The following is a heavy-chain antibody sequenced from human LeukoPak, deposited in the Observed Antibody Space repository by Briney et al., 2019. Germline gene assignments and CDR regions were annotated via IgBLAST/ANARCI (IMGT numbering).Heavy chain of an antibody. CDR1: GLAFSSYA. J-gene: IGHJ6*02. V-gene: IGHV3-48*01. CDR3: ARGYYGSGTYRAMDV. Sequence: PGGSLRLSCAASGLAFSSYAMNWVRRAPGKGLEWVSYISSSGDTIYYADSVKGRFTISRDNAKNSLYLQMSSLRAEDTAVYYCARGYYGSGTYRAMDVWGQGTTVTVSS. CDR2: ISSSGDTI. D-gene: IGHD3-10*01.